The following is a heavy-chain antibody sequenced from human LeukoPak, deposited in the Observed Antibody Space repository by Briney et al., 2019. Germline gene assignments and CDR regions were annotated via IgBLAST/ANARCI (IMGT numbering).Heavy chain of an antibody. CDR1: GGSISSNTDY. Sequence: SETLSLACTVSGGSISSNTDYWGWIRQPPGKGLEWIGGIYYSGSTYYNPSLKSRVTISVDTSKNQFSLKLFSVTAADTAVYFCARLDYAPGNFDSWGQGTLLTVSS. CDR2: IYYSGST. D-gene: IGHD4-17*01. V-gene: IGHV4-39*01. J-gene: IGHJ4*02. CDR3: ARLDYAPGNFDS.